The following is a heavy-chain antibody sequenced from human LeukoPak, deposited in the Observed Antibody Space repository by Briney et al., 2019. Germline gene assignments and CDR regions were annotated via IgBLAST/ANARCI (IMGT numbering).Heavy chain of an antibody. Sequence: PGGSLRLSCAASRFTFSSYEMNWVRQAPGKGLEWVSSISSSSSYIYYADSVKGRFTISRDNAKNSLYLQMNSLRAEDTAVYYCARHVVAVGFDYWGQGTLVTVSS. CDR2: ISSSSSYI. J-gene: IGHJ4*02. CDR3: ARHVVAVGFDY. CDR1: RFTFSSYE. D-gene: IGHD3-22*01. V-gene: IGHV3-21*01.